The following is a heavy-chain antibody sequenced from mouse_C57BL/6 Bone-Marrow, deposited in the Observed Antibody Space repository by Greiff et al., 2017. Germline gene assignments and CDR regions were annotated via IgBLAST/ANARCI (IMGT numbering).Heavy chain of an antibody. CDR3: ARNYYSSSYYDY. Sequence: QVQLQQSGAELVKPGASVKLSCKASGYTFTSYWMHWVKQRPGQGLEWIGYINPSSGYTKYNQKFKDKATLTADKSSSTAYMQLRSLTSEDSAVYYCARNYYSSSYYDYWGQGTTLTVSS. D-gene: IGHD1-1*01. V-gene: IGHV1-7*01. CDR1: GYTFTSYW. J-gene: IGHJ2*01. CDR2: INPSSGYT.